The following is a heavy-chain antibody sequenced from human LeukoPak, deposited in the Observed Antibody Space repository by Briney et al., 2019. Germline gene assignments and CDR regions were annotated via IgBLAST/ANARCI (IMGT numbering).Heavy chain of an antibody. D-gene: IGHD6-19*01. CDR3: ATDSPYSSGWYGGWGVYYYGMDV. CDR1: GYTLTELS. CDR2: FDPEDGEI. J-gene: IGHJ6*02. V-gene: IGHV1-24*01. Sequence: RVASVKVSCKVSGYTLTELSMHWVRQAPGKGLEWMGGFDPEDGEIIYAQKFQGRVTMTEDTSTDTAYMELSSLRSEDTAVYYCATDSPYSSGWYGGWGVYYYGMDVWGQGTTVTVSS.